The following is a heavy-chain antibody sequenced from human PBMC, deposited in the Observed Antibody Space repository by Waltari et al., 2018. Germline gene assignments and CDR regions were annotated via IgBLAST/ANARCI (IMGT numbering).Heavy chain of an antibody. J-gene: IGHJ6*02. D-gene: IGHD2-2*01. CDR2: IYYSGST. CDR3: ARDVVPARGYYYGMDV. V-gene: IGHV4-39*07. CDR1: GGSLSSSSYY. Sequence: QLQLQESGPGLVKPSETLSLTCTVSGGSLSSSSYYWGWIRQPPGKGLEWIGSIYYSGSTYYNPSRSSRVTRSVDTSKNQFSLKLSSVTGADTAGYDWARDVVPARGYYYGMDVWGQGTTVTVSS.